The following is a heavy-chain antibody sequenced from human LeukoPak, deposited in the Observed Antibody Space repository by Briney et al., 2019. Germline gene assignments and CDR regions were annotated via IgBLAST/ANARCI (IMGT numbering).Heavy chain of an antibody. J-gene: IGHJ6*02. CDR3: ARHLYYYYGMDV. Sequence: SETLSLTCAVSGGSISSYYWSWIRQPPGKGLEWIGYIYYSGSTNYNPSLKSRVTISVDTSKNQFSLKLSSVTAADTAVYYCARHLYYYYGMDVWGQGTTVTVSS. CDR1: GGSISSYY. CDR2: IYYSGST. V-gene: IGHV4-59*08.